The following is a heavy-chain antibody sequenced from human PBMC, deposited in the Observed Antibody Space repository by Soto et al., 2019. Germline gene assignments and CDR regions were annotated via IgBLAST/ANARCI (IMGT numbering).Heavy chain of an antibody. V-gene: IGHV3-23*01. D-gene: IGHD3-3*01. J-gene: IGHJ4*02. CDR3: ARWSYLDY. CDR1: AFRFGSYA. CDR2: NSGSDGKS. Sequence: PGGPLRLSCAPSAFRFGSYALSWFRLAPCKGLEWVSTNSGSDGKSFYPDSVKGRFFFSRYTSDSTLYLQMNSLRADDAAIYYCARWSYLDYWGQGTRVTVAS.